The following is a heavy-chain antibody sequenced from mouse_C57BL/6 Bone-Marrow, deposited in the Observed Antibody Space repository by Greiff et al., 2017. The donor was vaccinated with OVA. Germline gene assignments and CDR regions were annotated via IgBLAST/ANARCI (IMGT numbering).Heavy chain of an antibody. D-gene: IGHD2-4*01. CDR2: IRSKSNNYAT. J-gene: IGHJ2*01. V-gene: IGHV10-1*01. Sequence: EVHLVESGGGLVQPKGSLKLSCAASGFSFNTYAMNWVRQAPGKGLEWVARIRSKSNNYATYYADSVKDRFTISRDDSESMLYLQMNNLKTEDTAMYYCVRGRYDYDYFDYWGQGTTLTVSS. CDR1: GFSFNTYA. CDR3: VRGRYDYDYFDY.